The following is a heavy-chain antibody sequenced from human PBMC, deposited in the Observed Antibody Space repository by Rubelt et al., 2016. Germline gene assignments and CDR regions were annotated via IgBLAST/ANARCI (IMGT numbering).Heavy chain of an antibody. CDR1: GGSIRSRSYY. Sequence: QLQLQESGPGLVKPSETLSLTCTVSGGSIRSRSYYWGWIRQPPGKGLEWIGSIHYRGSTYKSPSLESRLTISVDTSKKQSSLKLGSVTAACTAGYYCAGASSGSPRFGFDYWGQGTLVTVSS. CDR3: AGASSGSPRFGFDY. CDR2: IHYRGST. J-gene: IGHJ4*02. D-gene: IGHD6-25*01. V-gene: IGHV4-39*02.